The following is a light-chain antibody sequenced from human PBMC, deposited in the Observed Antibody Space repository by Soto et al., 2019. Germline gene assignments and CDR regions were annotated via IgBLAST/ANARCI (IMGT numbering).Light chain of an antibody. CDR1: QSVSNNY. CDR2: GAS. CDR3: QHYVNSPPYT. V-gene: IGKV3-20*01. Sequence: EIVLTQSPGTLSLSPGERATLSCRASQSVSNNYLAWYQQKPGQAPRLLIYGASNRATGIPDRFSGSGSGTDFTLTISRLEPEDFAVYYCQHYVNSPPYTFGQGTKVDIK. J-gene: IGKJ2*01.